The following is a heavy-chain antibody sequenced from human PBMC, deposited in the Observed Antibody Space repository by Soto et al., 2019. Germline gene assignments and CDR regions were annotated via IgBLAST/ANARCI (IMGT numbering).Heavy chain of an antibody. CDR3: AKDHGMDV. J-gene: IGHJ6*02. CDR1: GFTFSRFA. CDR2: ISGSGGST. V-gene: IGHV3-23*01. Sequence: EVQLLESGGGLVHLGGSLRLSCEASGFTFSRFAMSWVRQTPGKGLEWVSSISGSGGSTYYADSVKGRFTISRDNSKNAVFLQMNSLRAEDTAVYYCAKDHGMDVWGQGATVTVSS.